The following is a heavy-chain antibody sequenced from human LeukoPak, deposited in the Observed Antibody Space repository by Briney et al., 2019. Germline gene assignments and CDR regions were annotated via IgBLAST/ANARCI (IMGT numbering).Heavy chain of an antibody. D-gene: IGHD1-1*01. J-gene: IGHJ6*03. Sequence: PGGSLRLSCAASGFTFSSYSMNWVRRAPGKGLEWVSAISSSGTYMYYADSLRGRLTISRDNAKNSLYLQMNSLRAEDTAVYYCVRSSSGRNDMDVWGKGTTVTVSS. CDR3: VRSSSGRNDMDV. CDR2: ISSSGTYM. CDR1: GFTFSSYS. V-gene: IGHV3-21*01.